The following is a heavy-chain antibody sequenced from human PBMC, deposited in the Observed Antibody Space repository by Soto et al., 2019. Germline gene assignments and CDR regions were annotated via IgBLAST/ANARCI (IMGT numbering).Heavy chain of an antibody. D-gene: IGHD6-13*01. CDR2: ISGSGGST. J-gene: IGHJ6*02. CDR3: ATNGYSSSWYHNYYYYYGMDV. CDR1: GFTFSSYA. V-gene: IGHV3-23*01. Sequence: GGSLRLSCAASGFTFSSYAMSWVRQAPGKGLEWVSAISGSGGSTYYADSVKGRFTISRDNSKNTLYLQMNSLRAEDTAVYYCATNGYSSSWYHNYYYYYGMDVWGQGTTVTVSS.